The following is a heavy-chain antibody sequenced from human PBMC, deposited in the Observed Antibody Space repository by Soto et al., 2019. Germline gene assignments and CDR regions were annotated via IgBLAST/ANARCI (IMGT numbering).Heavy chain of an antibody. CDR3: TRKRFGMDV. Sequence: PGGSLRLSCAASGFTFSNSWMSWVRQAPGKGLEWVANIKEDVSEKDYVDPVKGRFTITRDNAKNSLYLQMNNLRAEDTAVYFCTRKRFGMDVWGQGTTVTVS. J-gene: IGHJ6*02. CDR2: IKEDVSEK. V-gene: IGHV3-7*03. CDR1: GFTFSNSW.